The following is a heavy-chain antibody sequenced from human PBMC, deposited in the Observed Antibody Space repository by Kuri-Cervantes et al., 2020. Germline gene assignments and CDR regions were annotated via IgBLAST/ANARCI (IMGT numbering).Heavy chain of an antibody. J-gene: IGHJ4*02. CDR1: GFTFHYAW. CDR2: IRSETDGGTA. V-gene: IGHV3-15*01. D-gene: IGHD1-26*01. CDR3: TTDRPGSQSFDF. Sequence: GESLKISCAVSGFTFHYAWMTWVRQGPGKGLEWVGRIRSETDGGTADYSTAVKGRFTISRDDSKNTLYLQMNSLKSEDTAVYYCTTDRPGSQSFDFWGQGTLVTVSS.